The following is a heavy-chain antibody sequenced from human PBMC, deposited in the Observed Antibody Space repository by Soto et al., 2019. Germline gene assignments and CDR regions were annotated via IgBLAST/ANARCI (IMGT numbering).Heavy chain of an antibody. Sequence: PSETLSLTCTVSGGSVSHYDRSWIRQSPGKGLEWIGYIHYSGSTNYNPSLKSRIIITVDTPNNQFSLKLNSVTAADTAVYYCARDFRSSGYYTDWGQGSLVT. CDR1: GGSVSHYD. CDR2: IHYSGST. D-gene: IGHD3-22*01. CDR3: ARDFRSSGYYTD. V-gene: IGHV4-59*02. J-gene: IGHJ4*02.